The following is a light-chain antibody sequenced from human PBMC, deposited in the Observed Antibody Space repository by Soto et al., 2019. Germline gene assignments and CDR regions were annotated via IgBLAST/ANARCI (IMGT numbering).Light chain of an antibody. CDR2: EVS. CDR3: CSYAGNSLYV. Sequence: QSVLTQPPSASGSPGQSVTIPCTGTSSDVGGYKYVSWYQQHPGKAPKLMIYEVSKRPSVVPDRFSGSKSGNTASLTISGLHAEDEADYYCCSYAGNSLYVFGTGTKVTVL. J-gene: IGLJ1*01. CDR1: SSDVGGYKY. V-gene: IGLV2-8*01.